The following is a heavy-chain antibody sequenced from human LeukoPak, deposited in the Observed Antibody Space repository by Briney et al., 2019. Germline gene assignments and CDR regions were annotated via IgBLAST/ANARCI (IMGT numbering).Heavy chain of an antibody. V-gene: IGHV3-23*01. CDR2: ISGSGGST. Sequence: GGSLRLSCAASGFTFSTYAMSWVRQAPGEGLEWVSAISGSGGSTYYADSVKGRFTISRDNSKNTLDLQMNSLKAEDTAIYYCAKDVRPGGGGMDVWGQGTTVTVSS. CDR3: AKDVRPGGGGMDV. CDR1: GFTFSTYA. J-gene: IGHJ6*02. D-gene: IGHD3-10*02.